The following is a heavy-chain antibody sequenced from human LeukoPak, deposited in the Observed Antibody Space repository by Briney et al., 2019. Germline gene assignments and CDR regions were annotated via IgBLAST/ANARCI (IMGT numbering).Heavy chain of an antibody. CDR3: ARDPYSGSYGPYYYYYMDV. CDR2: ITTSSTYI. D-gene: IGHD1-26*01. J-gene: IGHJ6*03. CDR1: GFTFSSYN. V-gene: IGHV3-21*06. Sequence: GGSLRLSCAASGFTFSSYNMNWVRQAPGKGPEWVSSITTSSTYIYYADSVKGRFTISRDNAKNALYLQMDSLRVEDTAVYYCARDPYSGSYGPYYYYYMDVWGKGTTVTISS.